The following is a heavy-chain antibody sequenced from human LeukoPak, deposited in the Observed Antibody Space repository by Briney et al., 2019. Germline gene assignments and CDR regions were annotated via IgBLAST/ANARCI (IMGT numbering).Heavy chain of an antibody. CDR2: INHSGST. CDR3: ARGLIHKN. J-gene: IGHJ4*02. Sequence: LSCVASGFTFSNYWMTWVRQPPGKGLEWIGEINHSGSTNYNPSLKSRVTISVDTSKNQFSLKLSSVTAADTAVYYCARGLIHKNWGQGTLVTVSS. CDR1: GFTFSNYW. V-gene: IGHV4-34*01. D-gene: IGHD5-18*01.